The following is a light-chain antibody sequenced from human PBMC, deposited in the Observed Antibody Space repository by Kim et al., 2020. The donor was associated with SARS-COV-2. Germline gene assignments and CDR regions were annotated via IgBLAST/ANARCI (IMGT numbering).Light chain of an antibody. Sequence: DIQMTQSPSSVSASVGDRVTITCRASQGINNWLAWYQQKPGKAPKYLISAASSLQSGVPSRFSVSGSGTDFTLTISGLQPEDAATYYCQQDKSFPISFGQGTRLEIK. J-gene: IGKJ5*01. CDR1: QGINNW. V-gene: IGKV1-12*01. CDR2: AAS. CDR3: QQDKSFPIS.